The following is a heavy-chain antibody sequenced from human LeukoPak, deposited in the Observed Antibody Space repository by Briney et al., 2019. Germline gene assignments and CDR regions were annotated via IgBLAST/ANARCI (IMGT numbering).Heavy chain of an antibody. J-gene: IGHJ5*02. CDR1: GGSISLYY. V-gene: IGHV4-4*07. CDR2: IFTSGIT. CDR3: ARDSGYPKGWFDP. D-gene: IGHD3-10*01. Sequence: PSETLSLTCTVSGGSISLYYWNWIRQPAGKGLEWIGRIFTSGITNYNPSLKSRVTISVDTSKNQFSLKLSSVTAADTAVYYSARDSGYPKGWFDPWGQGTLVTVSS.